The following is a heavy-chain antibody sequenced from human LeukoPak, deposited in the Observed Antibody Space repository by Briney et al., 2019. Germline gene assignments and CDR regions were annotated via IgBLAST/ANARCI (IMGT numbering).Heavy chain of an antibody. D-gene: IGHD5-12*01. J-gene: IGHJ4*02. V-gene: IGHV3-53*01. CDR2: IHSGGTT. CDR3: ARDSDSGYGPFAS. Sequence: GGSLRLSCAASGFTVSNNYMSWVRQAPGKGLEWVSVIHSGGTTNYADSVQGRFTISRDNSKTTVYLHMNSPRAEDTAVYYCARDSDSGYGPFASWGQGTLVTVSS. CDR1: GFTVSNNY.